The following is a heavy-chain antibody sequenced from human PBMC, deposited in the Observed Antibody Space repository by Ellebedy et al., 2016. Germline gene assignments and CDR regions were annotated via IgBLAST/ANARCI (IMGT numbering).Heavy chain of an antibody. CDR2: ISGSGGKT. D-gene: IGHD3-22*01. CDR3: AKVLKVASVDY. V-gene: IGHV3-23*01. Sequence: GESLKISXVGSGFTFRSYDMSWVRQAPGKGLEWVSGISGSGGKTYYAESVRGRFTISRDNFKNTLYLQMNSLRAEDTAVYYCAKVLKVASVDYWGQGTLVTVSS. J-gene: IGHJ4*02. CDR1: GFTFRSYD.